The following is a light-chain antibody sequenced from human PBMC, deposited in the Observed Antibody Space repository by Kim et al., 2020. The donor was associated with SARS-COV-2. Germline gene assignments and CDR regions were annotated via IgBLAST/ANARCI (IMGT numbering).Light chain of an antibody. CDR1: KLGDKY. CDR3: QAWDSSLAV. V-gene: IGLV3-1*01. Sequence: SYELTQPPSVSVSPGQTASITCSGDKLGDKYACWYQQKPGQSPVLVIYEDSKRPSGIPERFSGSNSGNTATLTISGTQAMEEADYYCQAWDSSLAVFGTG. J-gene: IGLJ1*01. CDR2: EDS.